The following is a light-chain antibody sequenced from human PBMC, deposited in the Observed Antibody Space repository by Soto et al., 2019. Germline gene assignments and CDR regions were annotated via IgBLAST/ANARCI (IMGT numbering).Light chain of an antibody. CDR3: QKYGSSPRT. CDR2: GES. V-gene: IGKV3-20*01. CDR1: QSVSSSY. Sequence: IVLTQSPGTLSLSPGERATLSCRASQSVSSSYLAWYQQKPGQAPRILIYGESSRATGIPDRFSGSGSGTDLNLTISRLEPEDFAVYYCQKYGSSPRTCGQGTKVDIK. J-gene: IGKJ1*01.